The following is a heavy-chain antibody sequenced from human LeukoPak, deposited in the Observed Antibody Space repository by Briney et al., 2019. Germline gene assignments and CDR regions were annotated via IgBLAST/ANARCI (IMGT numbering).Heavy chain of an antibody. Sequence: PSETLSLTCSVSGASISRGSYHWGWIRQPPEKGLEWIGIIYYSGSTYYNPSLKSRLTMFVDMSKNQFSLKLSAVTAADTAVYYCARLSGYDFWSGGGFFDYWGQGILVTVSS. CDR3: ARLSGYDFWSGGGFFDY. J-gene: IGHJ4*02. D-gene: IGHD3-3*01. CDR2: IYYSGST. CDR1: GASISRGSYH. V-gene: IGHV4-39*01.